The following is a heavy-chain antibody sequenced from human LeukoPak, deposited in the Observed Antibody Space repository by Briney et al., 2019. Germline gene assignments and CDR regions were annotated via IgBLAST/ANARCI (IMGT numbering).Heavy chain of an antibody. Sequence: GGSLRLSCAASGFRFNDAWMSWVRQAPGKGLEWVGRIKRKTDGGTTDYAAPVKGRFSISRDDSKTSLYLQMNNLQTEDTAVYYCTTDTRRVVVPKWGQGTLVTVSS. J-gene: IGHJ4*02. V-gene: IGHV3-15*01. CDR1: GFRFNDAW. CDR3: TTDTRRVVVPK. CDR2: IKRKTDGGTT. D-gene: IGHD2-15*01.